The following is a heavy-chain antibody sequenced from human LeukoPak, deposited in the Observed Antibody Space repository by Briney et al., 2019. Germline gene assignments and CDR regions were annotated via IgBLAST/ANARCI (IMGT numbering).Heavy chain of an antibody. Sequence: SETLSLTCTVSGGSISSSNYYWGWIRQPPGKGLEWLGIIFYSGSTYYNPSLKSGVTISVDTSKNQFSLKLSSVTAADTAVYYCARQSSDILTGYYRGPYYYYGMDVWGQGTTVTVSS. CDR1: GGSISSSNYY. CDR3: ARQSSDILTGYYRGPYYYYGMDV. D-gene: IGHD3-9*01. J-gene: IGHJ6*02. CDR2: IFYSGST. V-gene: IGHV4-39*01.